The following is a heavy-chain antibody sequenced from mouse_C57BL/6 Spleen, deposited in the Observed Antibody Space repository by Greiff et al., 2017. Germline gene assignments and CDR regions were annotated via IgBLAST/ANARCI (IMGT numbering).Heavy chain of an antibody. J-gene: IGHJ3*01. D-gene: IGHD2-4*01. CDR1: GFTFSDYG. Sequence: EVQVVESGGGLVKPGGSLKLSCAASGFTFSDYGMHWVRQAPEKGLEWVAYISSGSSTIYYADTVKGRFTISRDNAKNTLFLQMTSLRSEDTAMYYCARGGDYDSAWFAYWGQGTLVTVSA. V-gene: IGHV5-17*01. CDR2: ISSGSSTI. CDR3: ARGGDYDSAWFAY.